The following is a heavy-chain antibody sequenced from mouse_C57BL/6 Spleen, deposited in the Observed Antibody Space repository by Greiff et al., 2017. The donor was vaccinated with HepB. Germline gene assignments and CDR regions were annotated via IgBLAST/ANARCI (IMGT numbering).Heavy chain of an antibody. D-gene: IGHD1-1*01. Sequence: VQLQQPGAELVKPGASVKLSCKASGYTFTSYWMQWVKQRPGQGLEWIGEIDPSDSYTNYNQKFKGKATLTVDTSSSTAYMQLSSLTSEDSAVYYCANYYYGSSSFAYWGQGTLVTVSA. V-gene: IGHV1-50*01. CDR3: ANYYYGSSSFAY. CDR1: GYTFTSYW. CDR2: IDPSDSYT. J-gene: IGHJ3*01.